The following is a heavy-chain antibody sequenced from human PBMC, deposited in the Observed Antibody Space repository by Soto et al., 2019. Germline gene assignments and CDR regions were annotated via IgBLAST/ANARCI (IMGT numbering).Heavy chain of an antibody. CDR2: IYYSGTS. J-gene: IGHJ4*02. V-gene: IGHV4-31*03. CDR1: GDSISSGDYY. Sequence: QVQLQESGPGLVKPSQTLSLTCTVSGDSISSGDYYWSWIRQLPGKGLEGIGYIYYSGTSYYNWYQERRVGISVNTSKNQYSLILSSVTAADTAVYDCARGGGLDEPFDYWGQGTLVTVSS. CDR3: ARGGGLDEPFDY. D-gene: IGHD1-1*01.